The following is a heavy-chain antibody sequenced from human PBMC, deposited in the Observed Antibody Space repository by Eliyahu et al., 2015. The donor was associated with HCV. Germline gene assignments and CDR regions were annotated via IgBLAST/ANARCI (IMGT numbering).Heavy chain of an antibody. D-gene: IGHD6-19*01. V-gene: IGHV4-34*01. J-gene: IGHJ6*02. CDR2: INHSGNT. Sequence: QVQLQQWGAGLLKPSETLSLTCAVYGGSFSGYYWSWIRQPPGKGLEWIGEINHSGNTNYNPSLKSRVTISVDTSKNQFSLKLSSVTAADTAVYYCARVKGLGRKLNYGMDVWGQGTTVTVSS. CDR3: ARVKGLGRKLNYGMDV. CDR1: GGSFSGYY.